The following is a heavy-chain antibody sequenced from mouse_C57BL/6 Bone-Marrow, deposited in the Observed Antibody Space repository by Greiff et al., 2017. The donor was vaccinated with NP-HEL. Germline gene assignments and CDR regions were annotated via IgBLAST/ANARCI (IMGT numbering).Heavy chain of an antibody. J-gene: IGHJ3*01. D-gene: IGHD2-5*01. V-gene: IGHV1-9*01. CDR2: ILPGSGST. CDR1: GYPFTGYW. Sequence: QVQLQQSGAELMKPGASVKLSCKATGYPFTGYWIEWVKQRPGHGLEWIGEILPGSGSTNYNEKFKGKATFTADTSSNTAYMQLSSLTTEDSAIYDCARPGAYYSNYASGFAYWGQGTLVTVSA. CDR3: ARPGAYYSNYASGFAY.